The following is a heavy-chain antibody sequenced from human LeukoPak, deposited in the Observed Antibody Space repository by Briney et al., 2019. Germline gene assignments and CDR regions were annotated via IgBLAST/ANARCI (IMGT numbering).Heavy chain of an antibody. CDR3: ARGYYGSGSYFFDY. CDR1: DGSISSSSYY. CDR2: IYYSGST. Sequence: KSSETLSLTCTVSDGSISSSSYYWGWIRQPPGKGLEWIGTIYYSGSTYYSPSLKSRVAISVDTSKNQFSLKLSSVTAADTAVYYCARGYYGSGSYFFDYWGQGTLVTVSS. V-gene: IGHV4-39*07. D-gene: IGHD3-10*01. J-gene: IGHJ4*02.